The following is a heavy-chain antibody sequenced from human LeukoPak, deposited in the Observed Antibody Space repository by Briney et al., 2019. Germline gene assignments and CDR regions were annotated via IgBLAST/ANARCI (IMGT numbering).Heavy chain of an antibody. CDR3: ASLRRGYSYGYYY. CDR1: GGSFSGYY. D-gene: IGHD5-18*01. Sequence: PSETLSLTCAVYGGSFSGYYWSWIRQPPGKGLEWIGEINHSGSTYYNPSLKSRVTISVDTSKNQFSLKLSSVTAADTAVYYCASLRRGYSYGYYYWGQGTLVTVSS. V-gene: IGHV4-34*01. CDR2: INHSGST. J-gene: IGHJ4*02.